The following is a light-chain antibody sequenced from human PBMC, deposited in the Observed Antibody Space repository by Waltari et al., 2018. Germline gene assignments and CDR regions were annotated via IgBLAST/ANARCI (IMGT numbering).Light chain of an antibody. J-gene: IGLJ2*01. CDR2: AST. Sequence: QSVLTQPPSVSGAPGQTVTISCIGCSSTLGAGYDVHWYQQLPQTAPKLLIYASTKRPSGISDRFSGSKSGTSASLVITGLQIEDEAVYYCQSYDTRLSASVIFGGGTELTVL. CDR1: SSTLGAGYD. CDR3: QSYDTRLSASVI. V-gene: IGLV1-40*01.